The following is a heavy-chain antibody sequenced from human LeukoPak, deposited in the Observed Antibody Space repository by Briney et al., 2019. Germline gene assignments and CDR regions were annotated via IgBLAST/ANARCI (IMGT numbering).Heavy chain of an antibody. V-gene: IGHV3-15*01. CDR2: IKSRADGGTP. CDR1: GFTFSDAW. CDR3: ATQGLLDAFDI. Sequence: PGGSLRLSCAASGFTFSDAWMIWVRQAAGKGLEWVGRIKSRADGGTPDYAAPVTGRFTISRDDSNGTLFLQMNSLTTEDTAVYYCATQGLLDAFDIWSQGTMVIVSS. D-gene: IGHD3-22*01. J-gene: IGHJ3*02.